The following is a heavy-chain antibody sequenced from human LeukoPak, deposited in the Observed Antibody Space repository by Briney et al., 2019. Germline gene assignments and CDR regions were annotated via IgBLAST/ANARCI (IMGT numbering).Heavy chain of an antibody. V-gene: IGHV1-18*01. D-gene: IGHD2-15*01. J-gene: IGHJ4*02. CDR2: ISAYNGNT. Sequence: ASVKVSCKASGYTFTSYGISWVRQAPGQGLEWVGWISAYNGNTNYAQKLQGRVTMTTDTSTSTAYMELRSLRSDDTAVYYCARDLGYCSGGSCYSDFDYWGQGTLVTVSS. CDR3: ARDLGYCSGGSCYSDFDY. CDR1: GYTFTSYG.